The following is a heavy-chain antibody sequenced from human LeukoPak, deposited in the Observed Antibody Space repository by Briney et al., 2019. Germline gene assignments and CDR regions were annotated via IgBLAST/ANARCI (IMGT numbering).Heavy chain of an antibody. CDR2: INHSGST. J-gene: IGHJ4*02. CDR1: GGSFSGYY. D-gene: IGHD3-10*01. Sequence: SETLSLTCAVYGGSFSGYYWSWIRQPPGKGLEWIGEINHSGSTNYNPSLKSRVTISVDTSKNQFSLKLSSVTAADTAVYYCARDISHYYGSGSIYYFDYWDQGTLVTVSS. CDR3: ARDISHYYGSGSIYYFDY. V-gene: IGHV4-34*01.